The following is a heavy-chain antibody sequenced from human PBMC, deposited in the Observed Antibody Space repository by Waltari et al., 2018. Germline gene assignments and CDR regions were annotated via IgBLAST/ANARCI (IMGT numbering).Heavy chain of an antibody. CDR3: ARLSDDEQEEGNWFDP. CDR2: IAYTGTT. CDR1: GASIASSTYF. V-gene: IGHV4-39*01. D-gene: IGHD1-1*01. Sequence: QLQLQESGPGLVKPSETLSLTCTVSGASIASSTYFWAWIRQPPGSGLQWIGTIAYTGTTYYKASLRSRVTISSDTSKNQFSRRLSAVTAADTAVYYCARLSDDEQEEGNWFDPWGQGTPVTVSS. J-gene: IGHJ5*02.